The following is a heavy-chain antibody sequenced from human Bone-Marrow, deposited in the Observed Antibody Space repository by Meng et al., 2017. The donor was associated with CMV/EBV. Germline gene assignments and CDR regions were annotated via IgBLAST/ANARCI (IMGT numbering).Heavy chain of an antibody. CDR1: GGSISSYY. CDR2: IYYSGST. V-gene: IGHV4-59*12. D-gene: IGHD3-10*01. J-gene: IGHJ4*02. Sequence: SETLSLTFTVSGGSISSYYWSWIRQPPGKGLEWIGYIYYSGSTNYNPSLKSRVTISVDTSKNQFSLKLSSVTAADTAVYYCARTGYYGSGSYYSRFDYWGQGTLVTVSS. CDR3: ARTGYYGSGSYYSRFDY.